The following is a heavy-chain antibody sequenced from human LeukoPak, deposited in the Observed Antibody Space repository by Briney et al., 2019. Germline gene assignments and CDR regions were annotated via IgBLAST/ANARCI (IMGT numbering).Heavy chain of an antibody. V-gene: IGHV3-30*04. J-gene: IGHJ5*02. D-gene: IGHD6-6*01. CDR2: ISYDGSNK. Sequence: GGSLRLSCAASGFTFSSYAMHWVRQAPGKGLEWVAVISYDGSNKYYADSVKGRFTISRDNSKNTLYLQMNSLRAEDTAVYYCARGGSSSTRRGNWFDPWGQGTLVTVSS. CDR1: GFTFSSYA. CDR3: ARGGSSSTRRGNWFDP.